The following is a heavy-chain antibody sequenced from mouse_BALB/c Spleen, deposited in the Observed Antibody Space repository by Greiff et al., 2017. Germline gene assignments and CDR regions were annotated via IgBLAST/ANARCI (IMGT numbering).Heavy chain of an antibody. Sequence: VQLQQSGTVLARPGASVKMSCKASGYTFTSYWMHWVKQRPGQGLEWIGAIYPGNSDTSYNQKFKGKAKLTAVTSTSTAYMELSSLTNEDSAVYYCTREDGYYDPLMDYWGQGTSVTVSS. CDR2: IYPGNSDT. D-gene: IGHD2-3*01. V-gene: IGHV1-5*01. CDR1: GYTFTSYW. CDR3: TREDGYYDPLMDY. J-gene: IGHJ4*01.